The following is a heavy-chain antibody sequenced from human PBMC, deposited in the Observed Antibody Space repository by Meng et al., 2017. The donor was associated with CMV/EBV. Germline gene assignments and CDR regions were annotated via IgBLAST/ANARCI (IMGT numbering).Heavy chain of an antibody. CDR1: GYTFIDYY. Sequence: ASVKVSCRASGYTFIDYYMHWVRQAPGQGLEWMGWISTYNGNTNYAQRLQGRVTMTTDTSTNRAYMNLWRLRPDDTAVYYCARDTLNWNFDYWGQGTPVTVSS. V-gene: IGHV1-18*04. D-gene: IGHD1-1*01. CDR2: ISTYNGNT. CDR3: ARDTLNWNFDY. J-gene: IGHJ4*02.